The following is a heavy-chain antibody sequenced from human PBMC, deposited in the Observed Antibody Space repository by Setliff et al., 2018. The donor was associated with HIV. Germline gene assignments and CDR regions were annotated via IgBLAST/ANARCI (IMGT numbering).Heavy chain of an antibody. CDR1: GGSFSGYD. CDR3: ARSRDARGWYFDL. D-gene: IGHD6-6*01. Sequence: SSETLSLTCAVYGGSFSGYDWNWSWIRQPPGKGLEWIGEINHSGFTNYNPSLKSRVTISVDTSKNQFSLRVSSVTAADTAVYYCARSRDARGWYFDLWGRGTLVTVSS. CDR2: INHSGFT. J-gene: IGHJ2*01. V-gene: IGHV4-34*01.